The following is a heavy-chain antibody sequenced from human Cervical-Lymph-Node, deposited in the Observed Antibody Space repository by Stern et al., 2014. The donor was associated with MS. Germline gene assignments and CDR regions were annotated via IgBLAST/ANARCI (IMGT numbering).Heavy chain of an antibody. Sequence: VQLVESGGGVVQPGRSLRLSCAASGFTFSSHGMHWVRQAPGKGLEWVALISYDGSSKLYADSVKGRFTISRDSSKNTLYLQMNSLKAEDTALYYCAKDRGLIVRYFGMDVWGLGTTVTVSS. V-gene: IGHV3-30*18. CDR1: GFTFSSHG. CDR3: AKDRGLIVRYFGMDV. J-gene: IGHJ6*02. D-gene: IGHD3-16*02. CDR2: ISYDGSSK.